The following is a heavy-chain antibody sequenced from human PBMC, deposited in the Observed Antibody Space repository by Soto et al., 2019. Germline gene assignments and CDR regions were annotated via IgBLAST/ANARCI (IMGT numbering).Heavy chain of an antibody. D-gene: IGHD2-2*01. CDR1: GYTFTDYD. Sequence: QVQLVKSGAEVRRPGTSVMVSCKTSGYTFTDYDINWVRQATGQGLEWMGWMNPNSGNTGYAQKFQGRVSMTRNTATSTAYMELSSLISDDTAIYFCARDRSTNNPVWGHGTMVTVSS. CDR2: MNPNSGNT. CDR3: ARDRSTNNPV. V-gene: IGHV1-8*01. J-gene: IGHJ3*01.